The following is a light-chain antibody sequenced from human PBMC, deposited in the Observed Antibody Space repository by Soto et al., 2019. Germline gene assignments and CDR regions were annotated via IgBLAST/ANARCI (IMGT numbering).Light chain of an antibody. CDR1: NIGSKS. CDR2: DS. CDR3: QVWDISSGHVL. J-gene: IGLJ3*02. Sequence: SYELTQPPSVSVAPGKTASVACGGSNIGSKSVHWYQKKSGQDPVLVMYDSDRPSGIPERFSGSNSGNTATLTIGRVEAGDEADYYCQVWDISSGHVLFGGGTKLTVL. V-gene: IGLV3-21*01.